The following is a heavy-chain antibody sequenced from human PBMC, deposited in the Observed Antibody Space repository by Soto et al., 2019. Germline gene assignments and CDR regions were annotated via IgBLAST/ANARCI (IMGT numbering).Heavy chain of an antibody. CDR3: ARIQRGYIYGTNYYYGMDV. CDR1: GGTFSSYA. D-gene: IGHD5-18*01. J-gene: IGHJ6*02. V-gene: IGHV1-69*01. CDR2: IIPIFGTA. Sequence: QVQLVQSGAEVKKPGSSVKVSCKASGGTFSSYAISWVRQAPGQGLEWMGGIIPIFGTANYAQKFQGRVTITADESTSTAYMELRSLRSEDTAVYYCARIQRGYIYGTNYYYGMDVWGQGTTVTVSS.